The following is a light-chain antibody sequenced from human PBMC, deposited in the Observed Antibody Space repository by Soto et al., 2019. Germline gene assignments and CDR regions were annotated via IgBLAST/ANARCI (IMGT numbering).Light chain of an antibody. CDR3: QHYNSYSEA. CDR2: HTS. V-gene: IGKV3-15*01. J-gene: IGKJ1*01. CDR1: QTIYNN. Sequence: IAMWQSPDTLYLSSGARATISCRASQTIYNNVAWYQKRPGQAPRLLIYHTSSRATGIPARFSGSGSGTEFTLTISSLQPDDFATYYCQHYNSYSEAFGQGTKVDIK.